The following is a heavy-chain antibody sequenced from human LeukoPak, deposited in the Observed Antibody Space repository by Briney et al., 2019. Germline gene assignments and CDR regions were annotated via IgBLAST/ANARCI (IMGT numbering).Heavy chain of an antibody. CDR1: GFTFSSYA. CDR3: ARSYGSGSYSRSPFDY. CDR2: ISYDGSNK. Sequence: HPGRSLRLSCAASGFTFSSYAMHWVRQAPGKGLEWVAVISYDGSNKYYADSVKGRFTISRDNSKNTLYLQMNSLRAEDTAVYYCARSYGSGSYSRSPFDYWGQGTLVTVSS. V-gene: IGHV3-30-3*01. J-gene: IGHJ4*02. D-gene: IGHD3-10*01.